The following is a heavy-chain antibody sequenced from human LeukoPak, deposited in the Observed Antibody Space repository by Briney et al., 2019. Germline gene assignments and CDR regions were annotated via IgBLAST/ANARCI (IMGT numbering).Heavy chain of an antibody. Sequence: ASVKVSCKASGYTFTDYYMHWVRQAPGQGLEWMGWINPDSGVTNYPQKFQGRVTMTRDTSSSTAYMELSRLRSDDTAVYYCARGFDTALGYWGQGTLVTVSS. CDR2: INPDSGVT. D-gene: IGHD5-18*01. CDR1: GYTFTDYY. CDR3: ARGFDTALGY. J-gene: IGHJ4*02. V-gene: IGHV1-2*02.